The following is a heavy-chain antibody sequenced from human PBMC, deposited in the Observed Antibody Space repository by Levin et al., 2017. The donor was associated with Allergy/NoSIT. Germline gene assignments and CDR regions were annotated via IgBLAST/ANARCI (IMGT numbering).Heavy chain of an antibody. CDR1: GYSFTSYW. J-gene: IGHJ4*02. V-gene: IGHV5-51*01. CDR3: ARHSEGTLLYGGFDY. Sequence: GESLKISCKGSGYSFTSYWIGWVRQMPGKGLEWMGIIYPGDSDTRYSPSFQGQVTISADKSISTAYLQWSSLKASDTAMYYCARHSEGTLLYGGFDYWGQGTLVTVSS. D-gene: IGHD4-23*01. CDR2: IYPGDSDT.